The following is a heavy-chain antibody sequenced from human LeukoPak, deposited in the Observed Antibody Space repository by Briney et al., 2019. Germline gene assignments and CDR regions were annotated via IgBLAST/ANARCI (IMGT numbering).Heavy chain of an antibody. D-gene: IGHD3-10*01. J-gene: IGHJ5*02. Sequence: SETLSLTCTVSGGSISSSSYYWGWIRQPPGKGLEWIGSIYYSGSTYYNPSLKSRVTISVDTSKNQFSLKLTSVTAADTAVYYCATDIGANWFDPWGQGTRVTVSS. CDR2: IYYSGST. V-gene: IGHV4-39*07. CDR1: GGSISSSSYY. CDR3: ATDIGANWFDP.